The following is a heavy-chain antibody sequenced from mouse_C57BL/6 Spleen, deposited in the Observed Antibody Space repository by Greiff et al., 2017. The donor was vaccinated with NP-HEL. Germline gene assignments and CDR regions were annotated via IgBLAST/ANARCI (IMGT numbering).Heavy chain of an antibody. V-gene: IGHV1-72*01. CDR3: ARGDGYYEAWFAY. D-gene: IGHD2-3*01. CDR2: IDPNSGGT. Sequence: QVQLKQPGAELVKPGASVKLSCKASGYTFTSYWMHWVKQRPGRGLEWIGRIDPNSGGTKYNEKFKSKATLTVDKPSSTAYMQLSSLTSEDSAVYYCARGDGYYEAWFAYWGQGTLVTVSA. J-gene: IGHJ3*01. CDR1: GYTFTSYW.